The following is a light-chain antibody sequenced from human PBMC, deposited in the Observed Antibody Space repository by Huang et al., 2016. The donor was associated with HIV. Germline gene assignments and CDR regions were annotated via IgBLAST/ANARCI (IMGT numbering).Light chain of an antibody. J-gene: IGKJ2*01. CDR1: QSISSN. CDR2: GAS. Sequence: EIVMTQSPATLSVSPGESATLSCRASQSISSNLAWYQQKPGQAPRLLIFGASISATGVAARFSGSGSGTEFTLTISSLQSEDFAVYYCHQYNNWPPRYTFGQGTRLETK. CDR3: HQYNNWPPRYT. V-gene: IGKV3-15*01.